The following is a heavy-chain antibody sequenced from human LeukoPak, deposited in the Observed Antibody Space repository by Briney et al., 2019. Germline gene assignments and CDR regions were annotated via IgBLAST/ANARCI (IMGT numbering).Heavy chain of an antibody. J-gene: IGHJ4*02. D-gene: IGHD6-19*01. CDR2: ISGSGGST. V-gene: IGHV3-23*01. Sequence: GGSLRLSCAASGFTFSIYAMSWVRQAPGKGLECVSAISGSGGSTYYADSVKGRLTISRDNSKNTLYLQMNSLRAEDTAVYYCARILSPQIAVADTGIYFDYWGQGTLVTVSS. CDR3: ARILSPQIAVADTGIYFDY. CDR1: GFTFSIYA.